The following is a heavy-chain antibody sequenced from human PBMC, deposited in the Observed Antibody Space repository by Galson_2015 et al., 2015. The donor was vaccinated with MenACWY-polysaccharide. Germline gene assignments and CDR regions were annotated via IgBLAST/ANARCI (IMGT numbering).Heavy chain of an antibody. CDR3: ARDTTLDY. J-gene: IGHJ4*02. D-gene: IGHD1-26*01. V-gene: IGHV3-66*02. CDR2: ISSGGDT. CDR1: GFTVSSNY. Sequence: SLRLSCAASGFTVSSNYMSWVRQAPGKGLEWVSVISSGGDTYYADSVKGRFTISRDNSKNTLYLQMNSLRSKDTAVYYCARDTTLDYWGQGSLVTVSS.